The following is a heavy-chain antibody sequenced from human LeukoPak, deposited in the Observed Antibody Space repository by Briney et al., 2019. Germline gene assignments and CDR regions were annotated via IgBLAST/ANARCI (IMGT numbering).Heavy chain of an antibody. CDR2: ISSSSSYI. J-gene: IGHJ6*02. CDR3: ASRSSWSRGRYYYGMDV. V-gene: IGHV3-21*01. Sequence: PGGSLRLSCAASGFTFSSYSMNWVRQAPGKGLEWVSSISSSSSYIYYADSVKGRFTISRDNAKNSLYLQMNSLRAEDTGVYYCASRSSWSRGRYYYGMDVWGQGTTVTVSS. CDR1: GFTFSSYS. D-gene: IGHD6-13*01.